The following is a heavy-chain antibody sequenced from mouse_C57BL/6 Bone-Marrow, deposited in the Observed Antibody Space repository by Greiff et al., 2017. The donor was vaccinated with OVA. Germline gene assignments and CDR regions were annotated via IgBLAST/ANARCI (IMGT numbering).Heavy chain of an antibody. V-gene: IGHV1-50*01. Sequence: QVQLQQPGAELVKPGASVKLSCKASGYTFTSYWMQWVKQRPGQGLEWIGAIDPSDSYTNYNQKFKGKATLTVDTSSSTAYMQLSSLTSEDSAVYYCARDYEYDGLAYWGQGTLVTVSA. CDR1: GYTFTSYW. J-gene: IGHJ3*01. CDR3: ARDYEYDGLAY. D-gene: IGHD2-4*01. CDR2: IDPSDSYT.